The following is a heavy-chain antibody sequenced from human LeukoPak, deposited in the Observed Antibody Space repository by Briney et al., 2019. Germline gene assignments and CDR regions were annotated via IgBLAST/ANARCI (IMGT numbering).Heavy chain of an antibody. CDR1: GFTFSNAW. Sequence: GGSLRLSCAASGFTFSNAWMSWVRQAPGKGLEWVGRIKSKTDGGTTDYAAPVKGRFTISRDDSKNTLYLQMNSLKTEDTAVYYCTTDYVWGSYRHAFDYWGQGTLVTVSS. J-gene: IGHJ4*02. CDR3: TTDYVWGSYRHAFDY. D-gene: IGHD3-16*02. CDR2: IKSKTDGGTT. V-gene: IGHV3-15*01.